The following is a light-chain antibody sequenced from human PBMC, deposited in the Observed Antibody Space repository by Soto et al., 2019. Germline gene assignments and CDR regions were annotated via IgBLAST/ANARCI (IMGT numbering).Light chain of an antibody. J-gene: IGKJ5*01. V-gene: IGKV3-15*01. Sequence: EVVMTQSPATLSVSPGEGVTLSCRASQGIGDTLAWYQHKPGQTPRLLIYDTSTRATGVPARFSGSGSGTDFTLTIDGLEPEDFAVYYCQQRHNWRDTFGQGTRLEIK. CDR3: QQRHNWRDT. CDR1: QGIGDT. CDR2: DTS.